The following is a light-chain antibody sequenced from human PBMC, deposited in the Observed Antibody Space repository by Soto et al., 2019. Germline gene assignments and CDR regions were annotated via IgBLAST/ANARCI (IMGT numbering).Light chain of an antibody. V-gene: IGKV1-39*01. J-gene: IGKJ4*01. CDR1: QSISKY. Sequence: IQMTQSPSSLSASVGDRVTITCRASQSISKYLNWYQQKPGKAPKLLTYAASSLHSGVPSRFSGSGSGTDFTLTISSLQPEDFATYYWQQSYSAPPLTFGGGTNVEFK. CDR2: AAS. CDR3: QQSYSAPPLT.